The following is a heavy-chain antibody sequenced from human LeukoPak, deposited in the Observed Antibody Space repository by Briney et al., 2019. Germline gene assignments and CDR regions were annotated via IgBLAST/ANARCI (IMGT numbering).Heavy chain of an antibody. CDR2: IYSGGST. CDR3: ARQRQLWTPFDY. J-gene: IGHJ4*02. CDR1: GFTVSSNY. V-gene: IGHV3-53*01. Sequence: PGGSLRLSCAASGFTVSSNYMSWVRQAPGKGLEWVSVIYSGGSTYYADSVKGRFTISRDNSENTLYLQMNSLRAEDTAVYYCARQRQLWTPFDYWGQGTLVTVSS. D-gene: IGHD5-18*01.